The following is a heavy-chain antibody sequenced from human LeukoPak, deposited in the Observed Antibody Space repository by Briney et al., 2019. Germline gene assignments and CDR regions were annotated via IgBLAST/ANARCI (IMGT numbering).Heavy chain of an antibody. J-gene: IGHJ4*02. V-gene: IGHV3-23*01. Sequence: GGFLRLSCAASGFTFRNYAMSWVRQAPGKGLEWVSGISGSGTNTYYADSVKGRFTISRDNAKNTLYLQMDGLRAEDTAIYYCARITGNFGTYHYDYWGQGSLVTVSS. CDR2: ISGSGTNT. CDR1: GFTFRNYA. D-gene: IGHD3/OR15-3a*01. CDR3: ARITGNFGTYHYDY.